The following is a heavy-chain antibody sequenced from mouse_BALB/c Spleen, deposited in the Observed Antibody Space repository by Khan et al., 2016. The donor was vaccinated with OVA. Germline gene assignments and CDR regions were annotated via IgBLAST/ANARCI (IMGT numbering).Heavy chain of an antibody. V-gene: IGHV3-2*02. Sequence: EVQLQESGPGLVKPSQSLSLTCTVTGYSITSGYGWNWIRQFPGNKLEWMGYISYSGVTSYTPSLKSRISITRDTSKNQFFLQLNSVTTEDTATYYCARGNYYGYYFDYWGQGTTLTVSS. CDR2: ISYSGVT. CDR3: ARGNYYGYYFDY. D-gene: IGHD1-1*01. J-gene: IGHJ2*01. CDR1: GYSITSGYG.